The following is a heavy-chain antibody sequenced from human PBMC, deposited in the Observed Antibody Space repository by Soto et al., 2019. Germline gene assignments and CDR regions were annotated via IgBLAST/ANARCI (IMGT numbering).Heavy chain of an antibody. Sequence: QVQLVQSGAEVKKPGSSVKVSCKASGGTFSSYTISCVRQAPGQGLEWMGRIIPILGIANYAQKFQGRVTITADKSTRTAYMELSSLRSEDTAVDYCARGAIAVADFHYWGQAPLLTVSS. CDR1: GGTFSSYT. CDR2: IIPILGIA. D-gene: IGHD6-19*01. CDR3: ARGAIAVADFHY. J-gene: IGHJ4*02. V-gene: IGHV1-69*02.